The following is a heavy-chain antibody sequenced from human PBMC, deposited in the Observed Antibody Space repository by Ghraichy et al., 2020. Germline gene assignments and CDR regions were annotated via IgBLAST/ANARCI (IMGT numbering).Heavy chain of an antibody. CDR3: ARDSLWGSGNR. D-gene: IGHD3-10*01. CDR1: GFTVSSNY. CDR2: IYSGGST. V-gene: IGHV3-53*01. J-gene: IGHJ4*02. Sequence: GGSLRLSCAASGFTVSSNYMSWVRQAPGKGLEWVSVIYSGGSTYYADSVKGRFTISRDNSKNTLYLQMNSLRAEDTAVYYCARDSLWGSGNRWGQGTLVTVSS.